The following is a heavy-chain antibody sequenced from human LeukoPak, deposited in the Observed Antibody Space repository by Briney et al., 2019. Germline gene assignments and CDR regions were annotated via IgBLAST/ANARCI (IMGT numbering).Heavy chain of an antibody. CDR3: ARRGASGSYGTIDY. J-gene: IGHJ4*02. CDR2: IYYSGST. CDR1: GGSISSSSYY. Sequence: SETLSLTCTVSGGSISSSSYYWGWIRQPPGKGLEWIGSIYYSGSTYHNPSLKSRVTISVDTSKNQFSLKLSSVTAADTAVYYCARRGASGSYGTIDYWGQGTLVTVSS. V-gene: IGHV4-39*07. D-gene: IGHD1-26*01.